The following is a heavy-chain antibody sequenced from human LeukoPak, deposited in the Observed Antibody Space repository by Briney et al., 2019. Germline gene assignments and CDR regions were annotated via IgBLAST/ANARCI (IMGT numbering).Heavy chain of an antibody. Sequence: KPSETLSLTCTVSGGSISSYYWSWIRQPPGKGLEWIGYIYYSGSTNYNPSLKSRVTISVDTSKNQFSLKPSSVTAADTAVYYCASLDGDTSLFDYWGQGTLVTVSS. CDR1: GGSISSYY. D-gene: IGHD4-23*01. CDR2: IYYSGST. V-gene: IGHV4-59*08. CDR3: ASLDGDTSLFDY. J-gene: IGHJ4*02.